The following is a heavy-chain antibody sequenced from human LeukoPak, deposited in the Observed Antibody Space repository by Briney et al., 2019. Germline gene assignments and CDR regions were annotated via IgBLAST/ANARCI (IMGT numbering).Heavy chain of an antibody. CDR3: ARHNGFERGYYYYMDV. CDR2: AYTSGIT. Sequence: ASETLSHTCTVSGCVINSYYWSWIRQPAGKGLEWIGRAYTSGITNYNPSLKSRITMSVETSKSQFCLKLTSVTAADTAVYYCARHNGFERGYYYYMDVWGKGTTVTVSS. V-gene: IGHV4-4*07. CDR1: GCVINSYY. J-gene: IGHJ6*03. D-gene: IGHD3-9*01.